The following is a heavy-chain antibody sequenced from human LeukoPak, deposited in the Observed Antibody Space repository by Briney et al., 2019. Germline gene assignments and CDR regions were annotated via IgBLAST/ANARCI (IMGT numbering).Heavy chain of an antibody. CDR2: INPSGGST. V-gene: IGHV1-46*01. CDR3: ARREGSDYDSSGYLDY. Sequence: GASVKVSCKASGYTFTSYYMHWVRQAPGQGLEWMGIINPSGGSTSYAQKFRGRVTMTRDTSTSTVYMELSSLRSEDTAVYYCARREGSDYDSSGYLDYWGQGALVTVSS. D-gene: IGHD3-22*01. CDR1: GYTFTSYY. J-gene: IGHJ4*02.